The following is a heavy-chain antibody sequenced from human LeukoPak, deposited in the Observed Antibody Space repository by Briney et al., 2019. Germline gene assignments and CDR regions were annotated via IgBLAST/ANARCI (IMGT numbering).Heavy chain of an antibody. V-gene: IGHV3-7*01. CDR1: GFTVSSYG. CDR2: IKQDGSEK. D-gene: IGHD2-2*01. Sequence: GGSLRLSCAASGFTVSSYGMSWVRQAPGKGLEWVANIKQDGSEKYYVDSVKGRFTISRDNAKNSLYLQMNSLRAEDTAVYYCARDLGYCSSTSCYVYYYYGMDVWGQGTTVTVSS. J-gene: IGHJ6*02. CDR3: ARDLGYCSSTSCYVYYYYGMDV.